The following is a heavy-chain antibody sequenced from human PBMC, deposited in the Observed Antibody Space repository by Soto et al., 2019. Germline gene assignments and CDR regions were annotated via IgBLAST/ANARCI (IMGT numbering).Heavy chain of an antibody. V-gene: IGHV3-30-3*01. CDR1: VFTFSTYA. J-gene: IGHJ4*02. CDR3: ARGNCGGDCYRRDY. Sequence: WWSLRLSCAVSVFTFSTYAMHWFRQAPGKRLEWVAVISNDGSKEHYADSMKGRFTISRDNTENTLFLQISSLRVEDAAVYFCARGNCGGDCYRRDYWGQGTLVTVSS. D-gene: IGHD2-21*02. CDR2: ISNDGSKE.